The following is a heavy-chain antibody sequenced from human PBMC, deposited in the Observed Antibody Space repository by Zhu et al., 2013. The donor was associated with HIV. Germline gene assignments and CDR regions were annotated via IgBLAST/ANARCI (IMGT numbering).Heavy chain of an antibody. CDR1: GFTVSSNY. Sequence: VQLVESGGGLIQPGGSLRLSCAASGFTVSSNYMSWVRQAPGKGLEWVSVIYSGGSTYYADSVKGRFTISRDNSKNTLYLQMNSLRAEDTAVYYCARDQMVRASYYYYMDSGQRDHGHRLL. CDR3: ARDQMVRASYYYYMDS. CDR2: IYSGGST. V-gene: IGHV3-53*01. J-gene: IGHJ6*03. D-gene: IGHD3-10*01.